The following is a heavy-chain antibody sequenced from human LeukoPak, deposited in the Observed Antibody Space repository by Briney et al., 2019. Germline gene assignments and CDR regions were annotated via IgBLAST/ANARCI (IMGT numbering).Heavy chain of an antibody. V-gene: IGHV3-15*01. CDR3: TTKNTMVRGVTGDY. CDR1: GFTFSNAW. J-gene: IGHJ4*02. CDR2: IKSKTDGGTT. D-gene: IGHD3-10*01. Sequence: GGSLRLSCAASGFTFSNAWMSWVRQAPGKGLECVGRIKSKTDGGTTDYAAPVKGRFTISRDDSKNTLYLQMNSLKTEDTAVYYCTTKNTMVRGVTGDYWGQGTLLTVSS.